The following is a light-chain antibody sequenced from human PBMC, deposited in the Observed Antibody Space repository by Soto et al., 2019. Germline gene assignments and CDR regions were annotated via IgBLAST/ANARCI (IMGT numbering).Light chain of an antibody. J-gene: IGKJ4*01. V-gene: IGKV3-20*01. CDR1: QSVSSSY. CDR3: QQYGSSPLT. Sequence: EILLTQSPGTLSLSPGDRATLSCRASQSVSSSYLAWYQQKPGQAPRLLIYGASSRATGIPDRFSGSGSGTDFTLTISRLEPEDFAVYYCQQYGSSPLTFGGGTKVDIK. CDR2: GAS.